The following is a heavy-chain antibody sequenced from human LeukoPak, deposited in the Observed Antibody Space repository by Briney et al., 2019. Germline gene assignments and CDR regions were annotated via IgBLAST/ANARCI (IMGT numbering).Heavy chain of an antibody. Sequence: PSETLSLTCAVYGGSFSGYYWSWIRQPPGKGLEWIGEINHSGSTNYNPSLKSRVTISVDTSKNQFSLKLSSVTAADTAVYYCARGLFKPGSLFLASNWFDPWGQGTLVTVSS. CDR2: INHSGST. CDR1: GGSFSGYY. J-gene: IGHJ5*02. D-gene: IGHD3-10*01. CDR3: ARGLFKPGSLFLASNWFDP. V-gene: IGHV4-34*01.